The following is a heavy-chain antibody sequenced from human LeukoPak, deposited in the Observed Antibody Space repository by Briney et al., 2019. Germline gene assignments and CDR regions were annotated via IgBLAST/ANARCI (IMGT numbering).Heavy chain of an antibody. CDR2: INQDGSGK. Sequence: GGSLRLSCAVSGFTFSSYWMSWVRQAPGKGLEWVANINQDGSGKYYVDSVKGRFTISRDNVKNSLYLQMNSLRAEDTAVYYCAKMVRGVYFDYWGQGTLVTVSS. V-gene: IGHV3-7*03. J-gene: IGHJ4*02. CDR3: AKMVRGVYFDY. CDR1: GFTFSSYW. D-gene: IGHD3-10*01.